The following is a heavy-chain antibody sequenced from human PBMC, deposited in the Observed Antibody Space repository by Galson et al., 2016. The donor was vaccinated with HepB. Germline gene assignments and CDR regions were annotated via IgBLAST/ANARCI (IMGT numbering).Heavy chain of an antibody. V-gene: IGHV3-15*01. J-gene: IGHJ4*02. CDR2: IKGETDGGST. CDR1: GFTFSNAW. CDR3: NTLTPTAAIDY. Sequence: SLRLSCAASGFTFSNAWMNWVRQAPGKGLEWVGRIKGETDGGSTDYAAPVKGRFTISKDDSKNTLYLQMNSLKTGDTAVYYCNTLTPTAAIDYWGQGALVTVSS. D-gene: IGHD2-2*01.